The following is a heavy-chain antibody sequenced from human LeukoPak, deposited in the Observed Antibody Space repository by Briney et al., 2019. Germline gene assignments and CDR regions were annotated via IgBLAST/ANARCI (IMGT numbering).Heavy chain of an antibody. Sequence: SETLSLTCAVSGGSISSGGYSWSWIRQPPGKGLEWIGYTYHSGSTNYNPSLKSRVTISVDTSKNQFSLKLNSVTAADTAVYYCARGYSYGEDYWGQGTLVTVSS. CDR2: TYHSGST. CDR1: GGSISSGGYS. V-gene: IGHV4-30-2*01. CDR3: ARGYSYGEDY. J-gene: IGHJ4*02. D-gene: IGHD5-18*01.